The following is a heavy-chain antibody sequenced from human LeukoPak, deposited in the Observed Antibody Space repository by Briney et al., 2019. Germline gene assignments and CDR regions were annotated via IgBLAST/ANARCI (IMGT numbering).Heavy chain of an antibody. D-gene: IGHD1-26*01. CDR1: GYTLTELS. Sequence: ASVKVSCKVSGYTLTELSMHWVRQAPGKGLEWMGGFDPEDGETIYAQKLQGRVTMTTDTSTSTAYMELRSLRSDDTAVYYCARDALIVGATTFDYWGQGTLVTVSS. J-gene: IGHJ4*02. CDR2: FDPEDGET. V-gene: IGHV1-24*01. CDR3: ARDALIVGATTFDY.